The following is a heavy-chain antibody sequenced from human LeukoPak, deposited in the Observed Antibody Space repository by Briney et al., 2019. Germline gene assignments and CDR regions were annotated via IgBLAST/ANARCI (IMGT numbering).Heavy chain of an antibody. CDR3: AKGLRGWYFLFDY. CDR1: GFTFSSYS. Sequence: GGSLRLSCAASGFTFSSYSVNWVRQAPGKGLEWVSSISSSSSYIYYADSVKGRFTISRDNAKNSLYLQMNSLRAEDTAVYYCAKGLRGWYFLFDYWGQGTLVTVSS. CDR2: ISSSSSYI. D-gene: IGHD6-19*01. V-gene: IGHV3-21*01. J-gene: IGHJ4*02.